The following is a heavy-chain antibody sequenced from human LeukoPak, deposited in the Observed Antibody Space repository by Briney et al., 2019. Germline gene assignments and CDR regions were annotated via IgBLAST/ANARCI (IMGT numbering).Heavy chain of an antibody. J-gene: IGHJ4*02. CDR3: ARARGYSDYDFGLDY. CDR2: TYYRSRWYN. Sequence: SQTLSLTCAISGDSVSSNSAAWNWIRQSPSRGLEWLGRTYYRSRWYNDYAVSVKSRITINPDTSKNQFSLHLNSVTPEDTAVYYCARARGYSDYDFGLDYWGQGTLVTVSS. CDR1: GDSVSSNSAA. V-gene: IGHV6-1*01. D-gene: IGHD5-12*01.